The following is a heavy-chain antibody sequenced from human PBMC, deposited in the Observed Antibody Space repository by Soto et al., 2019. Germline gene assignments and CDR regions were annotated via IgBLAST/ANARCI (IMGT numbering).Heavy chain of an antibody. Sequence: QAQLVQSGAEVKKPGASVKVSCKASGYTFINYYIHWVRQAPGQGLEWMGWVNPRSGDTNYAQKFQCRVTMTRDTPISTAYMELSRLRSDDTAVYYCARQLAYCGGDCYTEPIEYWGQGTLVTVSS. CDR2: VNPRSGDT. CDR3: ARQLAYCGGDCYTEPIEY. J-gene: IGHJ4*02. CDR1: GYTFINYY. D-gene: IGHD2-21*02. V-gene: IGHV1-2*02.